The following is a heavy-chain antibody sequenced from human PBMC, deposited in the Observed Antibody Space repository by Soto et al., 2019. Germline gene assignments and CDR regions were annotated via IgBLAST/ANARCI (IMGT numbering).Heavy chain of an antibody. D-gene: IGHD3-9*01. CDR1: GFTFSGSA. CDR3: TRIFSDAFDI. J-gene: IGHJ3*02. Sequence: PGGSLRLSCAASGFTFSGSAMHWVRQASGKGLEWVGRIRSKANNYATAYAASVKGRFTISRDDSKNTAYLQLNSLKTEDTAVYYCTRIFSDAFDIWGQGTMVTVS. CDR2: IRSKANNYAT. V-gene: IGHV3-73*01.